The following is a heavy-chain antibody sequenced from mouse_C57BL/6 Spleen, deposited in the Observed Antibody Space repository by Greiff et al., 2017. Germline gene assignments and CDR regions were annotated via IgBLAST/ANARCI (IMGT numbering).Heavy chain of an antibody. CDR1: GYTFTSYW. CDR2: IDPSGSYT. J-gene: IGHJ2*01. V-gene: IGHV1-69*01. D-gene: IGHD2-1*01. CDR3: ARGLLDY. Sequence: QVQLKQPGAELVMPGASVKLSCKASGYTFTSYWMPWVKQRPGQGLEWIGEIDPSGSYTNYNQKFKGKSTLTVDKSSSTAYMQLRSLTSEDSSVYYCARGLLDYWGQGTTLTVSS.